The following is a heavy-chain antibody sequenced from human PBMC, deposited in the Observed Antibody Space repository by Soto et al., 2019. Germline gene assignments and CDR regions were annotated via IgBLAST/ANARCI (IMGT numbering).Heavy chain of an antibody. J-gene: IGHJ5*02. Sequence: PSETLSLTCTVSGGSISSYYWSWIRQPPGKGLEWIGYMYYGGRTNYNPSLKSRVTISVDTSKMQVSLKLSSVTAADTAVYFCARGTHSPLIVRSSRGPRFDTWGQGPLVTVSS. CDR2: MYYGGRT. V-gene: IGHV4-59*08. D-gene: IGHD2-15*01. CDR3: ARGTHSPLIVRSSRGPRFDT. CDR1: GGSISSYY.